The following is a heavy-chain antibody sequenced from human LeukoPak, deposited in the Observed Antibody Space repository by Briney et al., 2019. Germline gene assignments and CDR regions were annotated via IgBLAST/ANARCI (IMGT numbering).Heavy chain of an antibody. Sequence: GSLRLSCAASGFIFTSYSMNWIRQPPGKGLEWIGEINQSGSTNSNPSLKSRVTISVDTSKNQFSLKLSSVTAADTAVYYCARERRIGYCSGGSCYGVLDYYYYMDVWGKGTTVTVSS. CDR3: ARERRIGYCSGGSCYGVLDYYYYMDV. D-gene: IGHD2-15*01. CDR1: GFIFTSYS. CDR2: INQSGST. V-gene: IGHV4-34*01. J-gene: IGHJ6*03.